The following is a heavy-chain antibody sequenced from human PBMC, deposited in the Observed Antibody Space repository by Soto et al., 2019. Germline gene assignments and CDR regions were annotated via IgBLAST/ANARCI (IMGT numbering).Heavy chain of an antibody. D-gene: IGHD4-17*01. CDR2: INHRGNS. J-gene: IGHJ4*02. CDR3: ARSGNDYGSYIDY. Sequence: PSETLSLTCDVSGYSISSGYYWAWVRQPPGKGMEWIGSINHRGNSYYNPSLKSRVTISVDTSKNQGSLKVSSVTAADTAVYYCARSGNDYGSYIDYWGRGXLVTVSS. V-gene: IGHV4-38-2*01. CDR1: GYSISSGYY.